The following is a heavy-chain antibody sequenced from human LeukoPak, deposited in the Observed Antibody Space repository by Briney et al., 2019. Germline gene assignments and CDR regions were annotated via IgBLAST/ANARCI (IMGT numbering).Heavy chain of an antibody. J-gene: IGHJ4*02. D-gene: IGHD1-26*01. CDR2: INHSGST. CDR1: GGSFSGYY. Sequence: SETLSLTCAVYGGSFSGYYWSWIRQPPGKGLEWIGEINHSGSTNYNPSLKSRVTISVDTSKNQFSLKLSSVTAADTAVYYCASFSVSGRHDYWGQGILVTVSS. V-gene: IGHV4-34*01. CDR3: ASFSVSGRHDY.